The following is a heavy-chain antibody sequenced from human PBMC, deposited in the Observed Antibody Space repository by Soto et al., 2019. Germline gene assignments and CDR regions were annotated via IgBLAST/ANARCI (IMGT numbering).Heavy chain of an antibody. CDR1: GGSFHGYS. Sequence: PSETLSLTCNVSGGSFHGYSWSWFRQTSGKGLEWIGDISYRGTTSYGPSLKSRLMISLDTSNNQFSLKVASVTAADTAVYYCARALLGFSYGYGGYFDPWGPGTLVTVSS. J-gene: IGHJ4*02. D-gene: IGHD3-16*01. CDR3: ARALLGFSYGYGGYFDP. V-gene: IGHV4-34*01. CDR2: ISYRGTT.